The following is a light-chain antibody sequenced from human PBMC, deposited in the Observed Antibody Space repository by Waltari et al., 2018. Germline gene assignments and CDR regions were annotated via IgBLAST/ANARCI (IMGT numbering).Light chain of an antibody. V-gene: IGKV3-15*01. Sequence: EIVMTQSPATLSVSPGESATLSCRASQSVNNNIAWYQQKPGQAPRLLIYGAFTRATGIPARVSGRGSGTEFTLTISSLQSEDFAIYYCQQYNNWPPYTFGQGTKLEIK. CDR1: QSVNNN. CDR3: QQYNNWPPYT. J-gene: IGKJ2*01. CDR2: GAF.